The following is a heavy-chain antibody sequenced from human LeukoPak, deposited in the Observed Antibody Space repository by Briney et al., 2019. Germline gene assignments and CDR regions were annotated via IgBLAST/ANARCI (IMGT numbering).Heavy chain of an antibody. V-gene: IGHV5-51*01. CDR3: ARADYDYVWGSYPPTYFDY. CDR1: GYSSTSYW. CDR2: IYPGDSDT. D-gene: IGHD3-16*02. J-gene: IGHJ4*02. Sequence: GESLKISCKGSGYSSTSYWIGWVRQMPGKGLEWMGIIYPGDSDTRYSPSFQGQVTISADKSISTAYLQWSSLKASDTAMYYCARADYDYVWGSYPPTYFDYWGQGTLVTVSS.